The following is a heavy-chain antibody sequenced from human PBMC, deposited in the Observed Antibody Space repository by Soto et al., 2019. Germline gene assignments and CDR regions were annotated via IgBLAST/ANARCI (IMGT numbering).Heavy chain of an antibody. Sequence: GGFLRLSCAASGFTFDDYAMHWVRQAPGKGLEWVSGISWNSGSIGYADSVKGRFTISRDNAKNSLYLQMNSLRAEDTALYYCAKATYSSSWAPFDYWGQGTLVTVSS. CDR1: GFTFDDYA. V-gene: IGHV3-9*01. J-gene: IGHJ4*02. CDR2: ISWNSGSI. D-gene: IGHD6-13*01. CDR3: AKATYSSSWAPFDY.